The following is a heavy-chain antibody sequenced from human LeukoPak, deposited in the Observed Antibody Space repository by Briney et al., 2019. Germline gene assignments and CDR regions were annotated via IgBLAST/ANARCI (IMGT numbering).Heavy chain of an antibody. D-gene: IGHD3-10*01. J-gene: IGHJ4*02. CDR3: ARGYYYGSGSYEP. V-gene: IGHV1-69*04. CDR2: IIPILGIA. CDR1: GGTFSSYA. Sequence: ASVKVSCKASGGTFSSYAISWVRQAPGQGLEWMGRIIPILGIANYAQKFQGRVTITADKSTSTAYMELSSLRSEDTAVYYCARGYYYGSGSYEPWGQGTLLTVSS.